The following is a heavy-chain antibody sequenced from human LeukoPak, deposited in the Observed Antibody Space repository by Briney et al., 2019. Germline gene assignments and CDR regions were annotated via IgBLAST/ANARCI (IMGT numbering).Heavy chain of an antibody. V-gene: IGHV1-18*01. CDR2: ISANNGNT. D-gene: IGHD5-12*01. J-gene: IGHJ4*02. CDR3: ARGDSGYDFAPFDY. CDR1: GYTFTRYG. Sequence: GASVKVSCKASGYTFTRYGIIWVRRAPGQGLEWMGWISANNGNTNYAQKLQGRVTMTTDTSTSTAYMELRSLRSDDTAVYYCARGDSGYDFAPFDYWGQGTLVTVSS.